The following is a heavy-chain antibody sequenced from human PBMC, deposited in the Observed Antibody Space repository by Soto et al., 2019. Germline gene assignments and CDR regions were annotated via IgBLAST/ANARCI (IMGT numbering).Heavy chain of an antibody. V-gene: IGHV4-34*01. CDR1: GGSFSGYY. CDR2: INHSGST. CDR3: ARGGGIAAAGTPYYYYYGMDV. Sequence: SETLSLTCAVYGGSFSGYYWSWIRQPPGKGLEWIGEINHSGSTNYNPSLKSRVTISVDASKNQFSLKLSSVTAADTAVYYCARGGGIAAAGTPYYYYYGMDVWGQGTTVTVSS. J-gene: IGHJ6*02. D-gene: IGHD6-13*01.